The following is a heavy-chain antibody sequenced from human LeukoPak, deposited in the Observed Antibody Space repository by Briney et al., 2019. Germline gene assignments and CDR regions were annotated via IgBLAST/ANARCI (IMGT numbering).Heavy chain of an antibody. J-gene: IGHJ6*02. V-gene: IGHV1-18*01. Sequence: ASVKVSCKASGYTFTSYGISWVRQAPGQGLEWMGWISAYNGNTNYAQKLQGRVTMTTDTSTSTAYMELRSLRSDDTAVYYCARESYCSSTSCYERSYYYYGMDVWGQGTTVTVSS. CDR2: ISAYNGNT. D-gene: IGHD2-2*01. CDR3: ARESYCSSTSCYERSYYYYGMDV. CDR1: GYTFTSYG.